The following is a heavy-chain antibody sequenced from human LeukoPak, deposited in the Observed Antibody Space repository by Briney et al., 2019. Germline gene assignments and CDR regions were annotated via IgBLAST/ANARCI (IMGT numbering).Heavy chain of an antibody. V-gene: IGHV4-39*07. D-gene: IGHD3-16*02. CDR2: IYCSGST. Sequence: SETLSLTCTVSGGSISSSSYYWGWIRQPPGKGLEWIGSIYCSGSTYYNPSLKSRVTISVDTSKNQFSLKLSSVTAADTSVYYCASDMITFGGVIVRDYYYMDVWGKGTTINVSS. CDR3: ASDMITFGGVIVRDYYYMDV. J-gene: IGHJ6*03. CDR1: GGSISSSSYY.